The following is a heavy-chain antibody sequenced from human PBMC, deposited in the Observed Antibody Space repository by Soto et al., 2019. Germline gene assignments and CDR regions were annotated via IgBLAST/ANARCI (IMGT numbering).Heavy chain of an antibody. CDR2: IYHSGSS. D-gene: IGHD6-19*01. Sequence: QVQLQESGPGLVEPSGTLSLTCAVSGGSVSSTNWWSWVRQPPGKGMEWIGEIYHSGSSYYNPSLKSRVTISVDKSKNQFSLRRSSVTAADTAVYFCARDRAVSARGSFDYWGQGTLVTVSS. CDR1: GGSVSSTNW. V-gene: IGHV4-4*02. CDR3: ARDRAVSARGSFDY. J-gene: IGHJ4*02.